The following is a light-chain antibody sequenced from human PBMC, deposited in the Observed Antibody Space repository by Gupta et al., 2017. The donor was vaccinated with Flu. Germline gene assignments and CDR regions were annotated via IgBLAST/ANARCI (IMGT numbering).Light chain of an antibody. J-gene: IGLJ2*01. CDR3: SAYTSSSTVV. Sequence: QSALTQPASVSGSPGQWLTTSCTGTSSDVGGYNYVSCYQQHPGKAPKLMIYEVSNRPSGVSNRFSGSKSGNTASLTISGLQAEDEADYYCSAYTSSSTVVFGGGTKLTVL. V-gene: IGLV2-14*01. CDR2: EVS. CDR1: SSDVGGYNY.